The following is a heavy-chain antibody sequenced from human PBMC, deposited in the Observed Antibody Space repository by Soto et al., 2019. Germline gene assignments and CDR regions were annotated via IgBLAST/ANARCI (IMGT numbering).Heavy chain of an antibody. D-gene: IGHD6-19*01. CDR2: ISAYNGNT. J-gene: IGHJ3*02. CDR1: GYTFTSYG. Sequence: ASVKVSCKASGYTFTSYGISWVRQAPGQRLEWMGWISAYNGNTNYAQKLQGRVTMTTDTSTSTAYMELRSLRSDDTAVYYCARDPPHVAVLVDAFDIWGQGTMVTVSS. V-gene: IGHV1-18*01. CDR3: ARDPPHVAVLVDAFDI.